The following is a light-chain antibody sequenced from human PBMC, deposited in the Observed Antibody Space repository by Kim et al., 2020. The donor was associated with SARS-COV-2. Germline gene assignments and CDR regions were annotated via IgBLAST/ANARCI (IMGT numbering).Light chain of an antibody. CDR1: QDIRND. V-gene: IGKV1-17*01. CDR3: LQHNTYPIT. Sequence: GDRVTITCRASQDIRNDLGWYQQNPGRAPKRLIYGASSLQSGVPSRFSGSGSGTEFTLSSLQPEDFATYFCLQHNTYPITFGQGTRLEI. CDR2: GAS. J-gene: IGKJ5*01.